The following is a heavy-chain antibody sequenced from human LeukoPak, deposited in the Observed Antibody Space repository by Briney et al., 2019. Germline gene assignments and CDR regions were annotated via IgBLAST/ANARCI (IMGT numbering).Heavy chain of an antibody. V-gene: IGHV3-23*01. CDR2: ISGSGGST. J-gene: IGHJ4*02. Sequence: PGGSLRLSCAASGFTVSSNYVSWVRQAPGKGLEWVSAISGSGGSTYYADSVKGRFTISRDNSKNTLYLQMNSLRAEDTAVYYCAKDGGVVVAATRGNYWGQGTLVTVSS. D-gene: IGHD2-15*01. CDR1: GFTVSSNY. CDR3: AKDGGVVVAATRGNY.